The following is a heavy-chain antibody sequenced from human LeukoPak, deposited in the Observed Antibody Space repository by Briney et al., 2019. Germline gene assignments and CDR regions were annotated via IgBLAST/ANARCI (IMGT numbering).Heavy chain of an antibody. CDR1: GFTFSSYA. J-gene: IGHJ4*02. Sequence: PGGSLRLSCAASGFTFSSYAMTCVRQAPGKGLEWVSGISGSGGSTYYADSVKGRFSISRDNSKNTLYLQMNSLRAEDTAVYYCAKTYSSTWYGFDYWGQGTLVTVSS. V-gene: IGHV3-23*01. CDR3: AKTYSSTWYGFDY. CDR2: ISGSGGST. D-gene: IGHD6-13*01.